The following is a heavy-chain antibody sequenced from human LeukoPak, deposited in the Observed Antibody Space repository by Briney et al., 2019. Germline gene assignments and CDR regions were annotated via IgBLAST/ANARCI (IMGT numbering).Heavy chain of an antibody. CDR2: IYPGDSTT. CDR3: ARVWGGASGSYWFDH. CDR1: GYSFDHYW. V-gene: IGHV5-51*01. J-gene: IGHJ5*02. Sequence: GESLKISCQGFGYSFDHYWIAWVRQLPGKGLEWLGLIYPGDSTTRYSPSFEGQVTIAADRSGNNAYLQWTSLKPSDTANYYCARVWGGASGSYWFDHWGQGTLVTVSS. D-gene: IGHD3-10*01.